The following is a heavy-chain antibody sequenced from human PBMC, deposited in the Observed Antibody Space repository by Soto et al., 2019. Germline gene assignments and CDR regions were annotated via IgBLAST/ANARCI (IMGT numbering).Heavy chain of an antibody. CDR1: GYTFTSYG. D-gene: IGHD3-10*01. V-gene: IGHV1-18*01. Sequence: GASVKVSCKASGYTFTSYGISWVRQAPGQGLEWMGWISAYNGNTNYAQKLQGRVTMTTDTSTSTAYMELRSLRSDDTAVYYCARRTGGYYYYGMDVWGKGTTVTVSS. CDR2: ISAYNGNT. CDR3: ARRTGGYYYYGMDV. J-gene: IGHJ6*04.